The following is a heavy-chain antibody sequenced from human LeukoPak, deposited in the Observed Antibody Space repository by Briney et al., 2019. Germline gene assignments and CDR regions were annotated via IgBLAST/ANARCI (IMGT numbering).Heavy chain of an antibody. V-gene: IGHV3-23*01. D-gene: IGHD4-17*01. Sequence: TGGSLRLSCAASGFTFSSYAMSWVRQAPGKGLEWVSAISGSGGSTYYADSVKGRFTISRDNSKNTLYLQMNSLRAEDTAVYYCARDPKKIYGDSQDNHSYWGQGTLVTVSS. CDR2: ISGSGGST. CDR1: GFTFSSYA. J-gene: IGHJ4*02. CDR3: ARDPKKIYGDSQDNHSY.